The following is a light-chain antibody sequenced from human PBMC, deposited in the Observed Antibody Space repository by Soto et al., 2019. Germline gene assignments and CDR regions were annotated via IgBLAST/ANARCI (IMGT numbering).Light chain of an antibody. CDR2: AAS. Sequence: DIQMTQSPTSLSASVGDRVTITCRASQDIRNFVAWYRQKPGKAPKLLIYAASTLQSGVPSRFSGSGSGTDFTLTINSLQPEDFATYSCQKYSSVPVFGPGTKVEIK. CDR1: QDIRNF. CDR3: QKYSSVPV. J-gene: IGKJ3*01. V-gene: IGKV1-27*01.